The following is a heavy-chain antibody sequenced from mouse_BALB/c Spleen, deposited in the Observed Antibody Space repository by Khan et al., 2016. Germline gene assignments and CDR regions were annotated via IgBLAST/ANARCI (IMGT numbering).Heavy chain of an antibody. CDR3: ARNYFFDY. CDR1: GYSITSDYA. CDR2: ISYSGST. J-gene: IGHJ2*01. V-gene: IGHV3-2*02. Sequence: EVQLVESGPGLVKPSQSLSLTCTVTGYSITSDYAWNWIRQFPGNKLEWMGYISYSGSTSYNQSLKSRISITRDTSKNQFFLQLNSVTTEDTATYYCARNYFFDYWGQGTTLTVSS.